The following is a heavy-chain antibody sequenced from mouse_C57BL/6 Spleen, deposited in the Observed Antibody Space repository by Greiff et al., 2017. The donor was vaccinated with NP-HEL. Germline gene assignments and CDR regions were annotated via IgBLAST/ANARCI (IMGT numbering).Heavy chain of an antibody. CDR3: ARSRGNPYAMDY. Sequence: QVQLQQPGAELVRPGTSVKLSCKASGYTFTSYWMHWVKQRPGQGLEWIGVIDPSDSYTNYNQKFKGKATLTVDTSPSTAYMQLSSLTSEDSAVYYCARSRGNPYAMDYWGQGTSVTVSS. CDR1: GYTFTSYW. D-gene: IGHD2-1*01. CDR2: IDPSDSYT. V-gene: IGHV1-59*01. J-gene: IGHJ4*01.